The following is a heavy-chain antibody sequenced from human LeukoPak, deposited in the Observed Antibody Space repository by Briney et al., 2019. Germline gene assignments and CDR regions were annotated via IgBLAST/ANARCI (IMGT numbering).Heavy chain of an antibody. CDR1: GFTFSSYA. V-gene: IGHV3-23*01. CDR3: ARGYSHSSGGWLDP. Sequence: GGSLRLSCTASGFTFSSYAMNWVRQAPGKGLEWVSGIGAGGTFTYYADSVKGRLTISRDDSNSTLYLHISGLRDEDTAVYYCARGYSHSSGGWLDPWGQGTLVTVSS. J-gene: IGHJ5*02. CDR2: IGAGGTFT. D-gene: IGHD5-12*01.